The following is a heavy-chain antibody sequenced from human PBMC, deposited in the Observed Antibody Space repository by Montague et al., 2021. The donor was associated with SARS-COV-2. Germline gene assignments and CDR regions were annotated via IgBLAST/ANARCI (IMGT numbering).Heavy chain of an antibody. Sequence: SLRLSCAASGFTFSTFWMTWVRQVPGKGLEWVANIKQDGSEKYYXDSVKGRFTISRDNAKNSLYLQLDSLRAEDTAVYYCARGYGSSGYQYWGQGTLVTVSS. CDR3: ARGYGSSGYQY. D-gene: IGHD3-22*01. V-gene: IGHV3-7*05. CDR2: IKQDGSEK. CDR1: GFTFSTFW. J-gene: IGHJ4*02.